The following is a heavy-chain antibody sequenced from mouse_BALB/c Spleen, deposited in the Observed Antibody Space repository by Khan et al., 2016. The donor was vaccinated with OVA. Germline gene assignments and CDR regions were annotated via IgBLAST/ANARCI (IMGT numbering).Heavy chain of an antibody. J-gene: IGHJ1*01. Sequence: QVRLQQSGAELARPGASVKLSCKASGYTFTSYWMQWVKQRPGQGLEWIGAIYPGIGDTRYTQKFRGKATLTADKSSTTPYLQLSSLASEDSAVYYCAGTGGTYDGYFGYFDVWGAGTTVTVSS. V-gene: IGHV1-87*01. CDR2: IYPGIGDT. CDR1: GYTFTSYW. D-gene: IGHD2-3*01. CDR3: AGTGGTYDGYFGYFDV.